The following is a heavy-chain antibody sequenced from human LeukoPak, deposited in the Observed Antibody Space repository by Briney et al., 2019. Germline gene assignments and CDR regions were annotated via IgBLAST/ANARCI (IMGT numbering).Heavy chain of an antibody. V-gene: IGHV3-23*01. D-gene: IGHD6-19*01. J-gene: IGHJ1*01. CDR1: GFTFSSYG. CDR3: AKDSLSPCDRSGCLLNGGEYFQH. CDR2: ISGGAGST. Sequence: PGGSLRLSCAASGFTFSSYGMSWVRQAPGKGLEWVSAISGGAGSTYYADSVKGRFTISRDNSKNTLYLQMNSLRAEDTAVYYCAKDSLSPCDRSGCLLNGGEYFQHWGQGTLVTVSS.